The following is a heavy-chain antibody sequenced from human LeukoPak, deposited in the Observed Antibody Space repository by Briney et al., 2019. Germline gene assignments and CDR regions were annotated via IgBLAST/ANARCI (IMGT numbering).Heavy chain of an antibody. CDR1: GFTFRSYE. J-gene: IGHJ4*02. Sequence: TGGSLRLSCAASGFTFRSYEMNWVRQAPGKGLEWVSYISSSGSTIYYADSVKGRFTISRDNAKNSLFLQMNRLRAEDTAVYYCARVRGYNYGYNYWGQGTLVTVSS. D-gene: IGHD5-18*01. CDR2: ISSSGSTI. V-gene: IGHV3-48*03. CDR3: ARVRGYNYGYNY.